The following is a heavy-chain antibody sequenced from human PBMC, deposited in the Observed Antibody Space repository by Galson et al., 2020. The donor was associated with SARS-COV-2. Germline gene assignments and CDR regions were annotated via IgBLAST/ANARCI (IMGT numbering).Heavy chain of an antibody. V-gene: IGHV3-30*04. CDR3: ARETDYYDSRYIDY. Sequence: GESLKISCAASGFTFSSFPMHWVRQDPGKGLESVAVISYDGSHTYYADSVKGRFTISRDNSKNTLYLQMNSLRAEDTAVYYCARETDYYDSRYIDYWGQGTLVTVSS. CDR2: ISYDGSHT. J-gene: IGHJ4*02. CDR1: GFTFSSFP. D-gene: IGHD3-22*01.